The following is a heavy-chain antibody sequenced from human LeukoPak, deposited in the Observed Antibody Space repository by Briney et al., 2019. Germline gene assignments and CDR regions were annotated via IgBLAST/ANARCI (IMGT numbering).Heavy chain of an antibody. J-gene: IGHJ4*02. V-gene: IGHV3-23*01. CDR1: GFTFSSYA. Sequence: PGGSLRLSCAASGFTFSSYAMSWVRQAPGKGLEWVSGISGSGGSTDYADSVKGRFTISRDRSKNTLYLQMNSLRAEDTAVYYCAKAPVYYASGSYVHYWGQGTPVTVSS. CDR2: ISGSGGST. CDR3: AKAPVYYASGSYVHY. D-gene: IGHD3-10*01.